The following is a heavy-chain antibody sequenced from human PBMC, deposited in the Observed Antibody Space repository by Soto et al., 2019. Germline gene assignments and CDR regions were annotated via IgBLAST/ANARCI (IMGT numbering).Heavy chain of an antibody. D-gene: IGHD1-26*01. CDR1: VFTIISYA. CDR2: ISVSGGST. J-gene: IGHJ3*01. V-gene: IGHV3-23*02. CDR3: AKEASPYGTNAFDV. Sequence: GGSLRLSCAFSVFTIISYAMSWVRQAPGKGLQWVSGISVSGGSTYYGDSVKGRFTISRDNSKNTLYLQMDSLSAEDTAVYYCAKEASPYGTNAFDVWGHGTMVTVSS.